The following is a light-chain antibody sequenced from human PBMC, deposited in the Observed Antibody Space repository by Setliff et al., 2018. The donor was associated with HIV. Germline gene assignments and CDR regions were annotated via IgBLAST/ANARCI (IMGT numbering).Light chain of an antibody. Sequence: SALTQPASVSGSPGQSITISCTGTSSDIGAYNYVSWYQQHPGKAPKLMIYDVSSRPLGVSNRFSGSKSGNTASLTISGLQAEDEADYYCSSYTSSGTLVFGTGTK. CDR3: SSYTSSGTLV. J-gene: IGLJ1*01. V-gene: IGLV2-14*01. CDR1: SSDIGAYNY. CDR2: DVS.